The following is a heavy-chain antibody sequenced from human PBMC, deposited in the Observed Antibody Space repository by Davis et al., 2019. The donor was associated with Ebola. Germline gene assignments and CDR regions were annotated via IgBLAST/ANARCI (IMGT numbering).Heavy chain of an antibody. J-gene: IGHJ5*02. Sequence: SETLSLTCAVYGGSFSGYRWTWIRQTPGKGLEWIGEINHSGTTNYNPSLKSRVTISVDTSKNQFSLKVTSVTAADTAVYYCARGLGMGWFDPWGQGTPVTVSS. CDR3: ARGLGMGWFDP. D-gene: IGHD6-13*01. CDR2: INHSGTT. V-gene: IGHV4-34*01. CDR1: GGSFSGYR.